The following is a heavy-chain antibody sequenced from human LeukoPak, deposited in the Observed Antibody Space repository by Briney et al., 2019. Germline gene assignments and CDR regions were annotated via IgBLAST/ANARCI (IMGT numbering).Heavy chain of an antibody. CDR3: AREVPTDLPYYFDY. J-gene: IGHJ4*02. D-gene: IGHD4-17*01. CDR1: GYTFTSYY. V-gene: IGHV1-46*01. CDR2: INFSGGTT. Sequence: ASVKVSCKASGYTFTSYYMHWVRQAPGQGLEWMGIINFSGGTTSYPQKFQGRVTMTRDTSISTAYMELSRLRSDDTAVYYCAREVPTDLPYYFDYWGQGTLVTVSS.